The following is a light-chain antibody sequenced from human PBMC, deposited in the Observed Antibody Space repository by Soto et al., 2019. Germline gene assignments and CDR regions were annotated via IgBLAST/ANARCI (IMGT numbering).Light chain of an antibody. CDR3: RHYYNWPRT. Sequence: ELVFTQYPATLALSPGERATLAFRASQSVSSYLAWYQQKPGQAARLLIYGATRVTGLPARFSGSGSGTEFNLALSSLQSEDFAVYYCRHYYNWPRTFGQGTKVDIK. CDR2: GA. J-gene: IGKJ1*01. V-gene: IGKV3-15*01. CDR1: QSVSSY.